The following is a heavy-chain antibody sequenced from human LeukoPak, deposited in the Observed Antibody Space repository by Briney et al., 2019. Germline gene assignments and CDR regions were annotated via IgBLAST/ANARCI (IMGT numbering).Heavy chain of an antibody. J-gene: IGHJ5*02. D-gene: IGHD1-7*01. CDR3: ARRITGTTWFDP. CDR1: GGSISSYY. CDR2: IYTSGST. Sequence: PSETLSLTCTVSGGSISSYYWSWIRQPPGKGLEWIGYIYTSGSTNYNPSLKSRDTISVDTSKNQFSLKLSSVTAADTAVYYCARRITGTTWFDPWGQGTLVTVSS. V-gene: IGHV4-4*09.